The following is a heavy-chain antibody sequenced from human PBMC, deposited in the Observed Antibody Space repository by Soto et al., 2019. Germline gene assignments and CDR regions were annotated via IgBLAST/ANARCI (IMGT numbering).Heavy chain of an antibody. D-gene: IGHD2-15*01. Sequence: EVQLLESGGSLVQPGESPRLSCTASGFTFNNYAMNWVRQAPGKGLEWVSVISGSGGATYYADSVKGRFTISRDNSKNMLYVQMNSLRAEDTAVYYCAKGDPVEIATIFDYWGQGTLVTVSS. J-gene: IGHJ4*02. CDR1: GFTFNNYA. V-gene: IGHV3-23*01. CDR3: AKGDPVEIATIFDY. CDR2: ISGSGGAT.